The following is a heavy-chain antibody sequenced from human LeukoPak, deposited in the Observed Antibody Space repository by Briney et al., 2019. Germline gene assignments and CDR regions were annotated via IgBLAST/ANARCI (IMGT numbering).Heavy chain of an antibody. CDR1: GFTFNNYA. V-gene: IGHV3-23*01. D-gene: IGHD5-12*01. J-gene: IGHJ4*02. CDR2: VSGSGGTT. Sequence: GGSLRLSCAASGFTFNNYAMSWVRQAPGKGLEWVSAVSGSGGTTYYADSVDGRFTISRDNSKNTVFLHMNSLRAEDTAVYFCAKVAITVATVGHFDYWGLGALVTVSS. CDR3: AKVAITVATVGHFDY.